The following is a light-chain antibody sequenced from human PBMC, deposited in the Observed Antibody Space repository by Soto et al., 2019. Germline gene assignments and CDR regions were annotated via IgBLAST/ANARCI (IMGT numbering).Light chain of an antibody. CDR1: QSLGRR. V-gene: IGKV1-39*01. CDR3: QQGFGPPYT. CDR2: ETS. J-gene: IGKJ2*01. Sequence: DIQMTQSPSSLSASVGDRVTITCRASQSLGRRLTWYQQKPGEAPKLLIYETSNLQNGVPSRFSGSGSETDFTLTINSLQPEDFATYYCQQGFGPPYTFGQGTKLE.